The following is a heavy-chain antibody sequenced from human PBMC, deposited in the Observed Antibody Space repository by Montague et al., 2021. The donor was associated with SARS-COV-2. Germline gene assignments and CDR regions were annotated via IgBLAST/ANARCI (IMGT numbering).Heavy chain of an antibody. D-gene: IGHD3-10*01. CDR1: GGSISSSSYY. CDR2: IFYSGST. Sequence: SETLSLTCTVSGGSISSSSYYWGWIRQPPGKGLEWIGSIFYSGSTDYNPSLKSRVTISVDTSKNQFTLKLSSVTAADTAVYYCASMVRGQVYYFDYWGQGTLVTVSS. V-gene: IGHV4-39*01. J-gene: IGHJ4*02. CDR3: ASMVRGQVYYFDY.